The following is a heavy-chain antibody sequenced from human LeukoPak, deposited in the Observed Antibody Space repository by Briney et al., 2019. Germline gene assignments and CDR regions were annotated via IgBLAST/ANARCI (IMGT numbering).Heavy chain of an antibody. D-gene: IGHD2-21*01. CDR1: GYTFTRYY. J-gene: IGHJ4*02. Sequence: ASVKLSCKASGYTFTRYYMRWVRQAPGQGLEWMGMINPSGGDTTYAQKLQGRVTMTRDTSTSTVYMELSSLRSEDTAVYYCARENGGEDYWGQGTLVTVSS. V-gene: IGHV1-46*01. CDR3: ARENGGEDY. CDR2: INPSGGDT.